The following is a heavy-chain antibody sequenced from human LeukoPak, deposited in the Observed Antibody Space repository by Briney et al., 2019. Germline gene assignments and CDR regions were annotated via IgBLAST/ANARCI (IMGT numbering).Heavy chain of an antibody. Sequence: GGSLRLSCAASGFTFSSYWMSWVRQAPGKGLEWVANIKHDGSEKYHVDSVKGRFTISRDNAKDSLYLQMNSLRAQDTAVYYCARANSLGYWGQGTLVTVSS. CDR3: ARANSLGY. J-gene: IGHJ4*02. CDR2: IKHDGSEK. V-gene: IGHV3-7*01. D-gene: IGHD2/OR15-2a*01. CDR1: GFTFSSYW.